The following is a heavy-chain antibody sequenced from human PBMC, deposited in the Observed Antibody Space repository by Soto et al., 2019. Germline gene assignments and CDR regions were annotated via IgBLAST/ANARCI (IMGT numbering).Heavy chain of an antibody. CDR2: ISYDGSNK. J-gene: IGHJ4*02. CDR1: GLTLSSYG. D-gene: IGHD2-8*01. Sequence: GGSLRLSCAASGLTLSSYGMHWVRQAPGKGLEWVAVISYDGSNKYYADSVKGRFTISRDNSKNTLYLQMNSLRAEDTAVYYCAKDGVDCTNGVCYFDYWGQGTLVTVSS. CDR3: AKDGVDCTNGVCYFDY. V-gene: IGHV3-30*18.